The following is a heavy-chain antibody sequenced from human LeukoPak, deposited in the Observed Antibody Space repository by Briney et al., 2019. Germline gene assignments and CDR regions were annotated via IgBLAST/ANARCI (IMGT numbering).Heavy chain of an antibody. CDR2: ISLSSGSK. CDR1: GSTFTSYY. CDR3: ARHHHAAAVPFFDW. Sequence: ASVKVSCKGSGSTFTSYYMHWVRQAPRQGLEWVGIISLSSGSKRYAQRVPGRVTMTRDTTTSTVYMALSSLRSEDTAVYHCARHHHAAAVPFFDWWGEGSPVTV. D-gene: IGHD6-13*01. V-gene: IGHV1-46*01. J-gene: IGHJ4*02.